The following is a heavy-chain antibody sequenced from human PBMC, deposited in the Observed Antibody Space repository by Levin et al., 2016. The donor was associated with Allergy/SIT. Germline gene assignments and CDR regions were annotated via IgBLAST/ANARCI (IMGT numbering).Heavy chain of an antibody. V-gene: IGHV4-59*01. J-gene: IGHJ4*02. CDR2: IYYSGST. Sequence: SETLSLTCTVSGGSISSYYWSWIRQPPGKGLEWIGYIYYSGSTNYNPSLKSRVTISVDTSKNQFSLKLSSVTAADTAVYYCARDDYSNYGYFDYWGQGTLVTVSS. CDR3: ARDDYSNYGYFDY. D-gene: IGHD4-11*01. CDR1: GGSISSYY.